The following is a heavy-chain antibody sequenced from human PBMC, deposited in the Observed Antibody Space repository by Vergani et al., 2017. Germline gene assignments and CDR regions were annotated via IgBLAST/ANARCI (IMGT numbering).Heavy chain of an antibody. CDR1: GGSFSGYY. D-gene: IGHD6-6*01. CDR2: INHSGST. CDR3: ARRARAKRRSYYMDV. V-gene: IGHV4-34*01. J-gene: IGHJ6*03. Sequence: QVQLQQWGAGLLKPSETLSLTCAVYGGSFSGYYWSWIRQPPGKGLEWIGEINHSGSTNYNPSLKSRVTISVDTSKNQFSLTLSSVTAADTAVYYCARRARAKRRSYYMDVWGKGTTVTVSS.